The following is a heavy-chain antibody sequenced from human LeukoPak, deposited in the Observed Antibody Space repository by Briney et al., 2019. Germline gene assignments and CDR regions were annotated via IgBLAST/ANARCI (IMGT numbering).Heavy chain of an antibody. Sequence: KPSETLSLTCTVSGGSISSYYWSWIRQPPGKGLEWIGYIYYSGSTNYNPSLKSRVTISVDTSKNQFSLRLSSVTAADTAVYYCARHVNPYYQPLGLDYWGQGTLVTVSS. D-gene: IGHD2/OR15-2a*01. CDR3: ARHVNPYYQPLGLDY. CDR2: IYYSGST. CDR1: GGSISSYY. J-gene: IGHJ4*02. V-gene: IGHV4-59*08.